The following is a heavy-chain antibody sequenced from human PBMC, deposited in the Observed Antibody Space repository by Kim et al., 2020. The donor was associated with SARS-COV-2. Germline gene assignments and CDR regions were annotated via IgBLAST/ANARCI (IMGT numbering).Heavy chain of an antibody. D-gene: IGHD3-9*01. V-gene: IGHV4-39*07. Sequence: SRVTISVDTSKQQFSLKLSSVTAADTAVYYCARGPYVLRYFDWLPYYFDYWGQGTLVTVSS. J-gene: IGHJ4*02. CDR3: ARGPYVLRYFDWLPYYFDY.